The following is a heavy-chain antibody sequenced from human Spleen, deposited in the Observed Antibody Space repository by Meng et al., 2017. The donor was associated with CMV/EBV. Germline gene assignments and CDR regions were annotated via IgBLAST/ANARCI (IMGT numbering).Heavy chain of an antibody. CDR3: AKDQTGWELTGAFDV. D-gene: IGHD4-23*01. CDR2: ITGRGSST. V-gene: IGHV3-23*01. CDR1: GFTFENYA. J-gene: IGHJ3*01. Sequence: GGSLRLSCAASGFTFENYAISWVRQAPGKGLEWVSTITGRGSSTYYADSVKGRFTISRDNSKNTLYLQLNTLRAEDSAVYYCAKDQTGWELTGAFDVWGQGTTVTVSS.